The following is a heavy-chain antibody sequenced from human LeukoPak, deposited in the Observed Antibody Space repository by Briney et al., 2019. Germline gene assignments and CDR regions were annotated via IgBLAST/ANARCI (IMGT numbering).Heavy chain of an antibody. CDR2: INHSGST. V-gene: IGHV4-34*01. CDR3: VRGPKNRYYYVWGSYRYNRPFDY. CDR1: GGSFSGYY. J-gene: IGHJ4*02. Sequence: PSETLSLTCAVYGGSFSGYYWSWIRQPPGKGLEWIGEINHSGSTNYNPSLKSRVTISVDTSKNQFSLKLSYVTAADTPLYYCVRGPKNRYYYVWGSYRYNRPFDYWGQGTLVTVSS. D-gene: IGHD3-16*02.